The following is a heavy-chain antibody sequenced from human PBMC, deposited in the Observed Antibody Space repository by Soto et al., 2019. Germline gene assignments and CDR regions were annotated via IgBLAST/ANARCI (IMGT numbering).Heavy chain of an antibody. J-gene: IGHJ6*02. CDR3: APTATVVTVYGMDV. D-gene: IGHD4-17*01. CDR2: ISAYNGNT. Sequence: GXSVKVSCKASGYPLTSYGIIWVRQAPGQGLEWMGWISAYNGNTNYAQKLQGRVTMTTDTSTSTAYMELRSLRSDDTAVYYCAPTATVVTVYGMDVCAQRTTVTVSS. CDR1: GYPLTSYG. V-gene: IGHV1-18*04.